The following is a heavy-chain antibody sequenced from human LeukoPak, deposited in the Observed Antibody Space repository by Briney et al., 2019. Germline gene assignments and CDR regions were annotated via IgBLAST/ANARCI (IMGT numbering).Heavy chain of an antibody. V-gene: IGHV3-30*04. J-gene: IGHJ3*02. CDR2: ISYDGSNK. D-gene: IGHD3-22*01. Sequence: PGGSLRLSCAASGFTLSSYAMHWVRQAPGKGLEWVAVISYDGSNKYYADSVKGRFTISRDNSKNTLYLQMNSLRAEDTAVYYCARGDYYASSGPLPNAFDIWGQGTMVTVSS. CDR1: GFTLSSYA. CDR3: ARGDYYASSGPLPNAFDI.